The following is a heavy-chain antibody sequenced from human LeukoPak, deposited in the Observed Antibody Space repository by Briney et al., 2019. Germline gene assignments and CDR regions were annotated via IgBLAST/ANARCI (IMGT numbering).Heavy chain of an antibody. J-gene: IGHJ4*02. Sequence: ASVKISCKASGYTFTSHYMRWVRQAPGQGLEWMGGINASGSSTNYAQKFQGRVTMTKDTSTSTVYIELNSLRSEDTAVYYCARMDMDIAMVTNYLDHWGQGTLVTVSS. CDR2: INASGSST. D-gene: IGHD5-18*01. CDR3: ARMDMDIAMVTNYLDH. V-gene: IGHV1-46*01. CDR1: GYTFTSHY.